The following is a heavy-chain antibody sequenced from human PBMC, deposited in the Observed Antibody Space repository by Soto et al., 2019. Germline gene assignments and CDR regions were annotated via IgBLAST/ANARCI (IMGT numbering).Heavy chain of an antibody. CDR1: GDSISSSY. CDR3: ARGVLEWLLRDSYYYTWTS. CDR2: IDDTGST. V-gene: IGHV4-59*01. D-gene: IGHD3-3*01. J-gene: IGHJ6*03. Sequence: QVQLQESGPGLVKPSETLSLTCTVSGDSISSSYWNWIRQAPGKGLEWIGYIDDTGSTNYNPSLKSRVTLSVDPSNNQYSLKLSSVTAADTAVYYCARGVLEWLLRDSYYYTWTSGAKGPRSPSP.